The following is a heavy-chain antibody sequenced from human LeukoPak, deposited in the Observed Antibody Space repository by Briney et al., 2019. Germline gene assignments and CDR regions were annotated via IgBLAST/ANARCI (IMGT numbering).Heavy chain of an antibody. Sequence: PGGSLRLSCAASGFTFSSYGMHWVRQAPGKGLEWVAVISYDGSNKYYADFVKGRFTISRDNSKNTLYLQMNSLRAEDTAVYYCAKDIYFDWLSGAFDIWGQGTMVTVSS. D-gene: IGHD3-9*01. V-gene: IGHV3-30*18. J-gene: IGHJ3*02. CDR1: GFTFSSYG. CDR2: ISYDGSNK. CDR3: AKDIYFDWLSGAFDI.